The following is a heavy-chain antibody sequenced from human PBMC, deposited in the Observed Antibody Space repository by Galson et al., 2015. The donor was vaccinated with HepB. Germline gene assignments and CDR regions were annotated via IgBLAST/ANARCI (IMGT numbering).Heavy chain of an antibody. D-gene: IGHD6-13*01. J-gene: IGHJ4*02. V-gene: IGHV3-53*01. CDR3: ARESAEQLGNGGGYYFDY. CDR2: IYSGGST. Sequence: SLRLSCAASGFTVSSNYMSWVRQAPGKGLEWVSVIYSGGSTYYADSVKGRFTISRDNSKNTLYLQMNSLRAEDTAVYYCARESAEQLGNGGGYYFDYWGQGTLVTVSS. CDR1: GFTVSSNY.